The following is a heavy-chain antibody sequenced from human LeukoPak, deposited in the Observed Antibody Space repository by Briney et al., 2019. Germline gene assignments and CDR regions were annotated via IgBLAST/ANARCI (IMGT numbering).Heavy chain of an antibody. Sequence: GGSLRLSCAASGFTFSSYWMHWVRQAPGKGLVWVSRMNGDGSDTDYAGSVKGRFTISRDNAKNTLYLQMNSLRAEDTAVYYCARDCGGTSCRGTAFDIWGQGTKVTVSS. J-gene: IGHJ3*02. CDR3: ARDCGGTSCRGTAFDI. CDR1: GFTFSSYW. CDR2: MNGDGSDT. D-gene: IGHD2-2*01. V-gene: IGHV3-74*01.